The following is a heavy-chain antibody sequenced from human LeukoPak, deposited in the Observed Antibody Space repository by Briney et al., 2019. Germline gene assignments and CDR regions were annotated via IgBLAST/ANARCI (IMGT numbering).Heavy chain of an antibody. D-gene: IGHD6-13*01. CDR3: ARLGSSWDFFDF. CDR2: IKQDAGEI. CDR1: GFTFRDYW. Sequence: GGSLRLSCGASGFTFRDYWMSWVRQFPGKGLEWVANIKQDAGEIRYVDSVKGRFTISRDNAKNSVYLQMSSLRAEDTGIYYCARLGSSWDFFDFWGQGTLVTVS. V-gene: IGHV3-7*01. J-gene: IGHJ4*02.